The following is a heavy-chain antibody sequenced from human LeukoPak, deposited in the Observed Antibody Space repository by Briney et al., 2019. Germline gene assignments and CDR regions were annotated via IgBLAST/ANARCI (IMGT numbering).Heavy chain of an antibody. Sequence: PGGSLRLSCAASGFTFSSYGMHWVRQAPGQGLEWMGWINPNSGGTNYAQKFQGRVTMTRDTSISTAYMELSRLRSDDTAVYYCARDPSSVATQYYWGQGTLVTVSS. J-gene: IGHJ4*02. D-gene: IGHD5-12*01. CDR1: GFTFSSYG. V-gene: IGHV1-2*02. CDR3: ARDPSSVATQYY. CDR2: INPNSGGT.